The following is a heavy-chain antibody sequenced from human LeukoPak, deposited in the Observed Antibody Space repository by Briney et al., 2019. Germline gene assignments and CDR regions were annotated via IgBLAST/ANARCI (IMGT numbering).Heavy chain of an antibody. V-gene: IGHV3-74*01. D-gene: IGHD3-10*01. CDR2: INSDGSST. CDR1: GFTFSSYW. J-gene: IGHJ6*03. CDR3: ARDRSGLWFGELYYMDV. Sequence: GGSLRLSCAASGFTFSSYWMHRVRQAPGEGLVWVSRINSDGSSTSYADSVKGRFTISRDNAKNSLYLQMNSLRAEDTAVYYCARDRSGLWFGELYYMDVWGKGTTVTISS.